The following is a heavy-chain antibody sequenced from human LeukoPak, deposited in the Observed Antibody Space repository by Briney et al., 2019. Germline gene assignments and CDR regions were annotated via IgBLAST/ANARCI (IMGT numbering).Heavy chain of an antibody. CDR2: VNSDTGGT. J-gene: IGHJ6*02. D-gene: IGHD4-11*01. V-gene: IGHV1-2*02. Sequence: ASVKVSCKASGYTFTDYHIHWVRQAPGKGLEWMGWVNSDTGGTNYAQKFQGRVTMTRDTSITIAYMELSSLRSGDAAIYYCARDSTATTGLNMDVWGQGTTVTVSS. CDR1: GYTFTDYH. CDR3: ARDSTATTGLNMDV.